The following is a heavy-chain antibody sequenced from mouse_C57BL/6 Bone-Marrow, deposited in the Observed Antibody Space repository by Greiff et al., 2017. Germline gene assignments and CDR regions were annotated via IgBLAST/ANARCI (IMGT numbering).Heavy chain of an antibody. D-gene: IGHD1-1*01. CDR3: ARASYGTDYDMDY. CDR1: GYTFTSYW. J-gene: IGHJ4*01. CDR2: IYPGSGST. Sequence: QVQLQQPGAELVKPGASVKMSCKASGYTFTSYWINWVKQRPGQGLEWIGDIYPGSGSTHYTAKFKSKATLTVATPSHTAYMQLSRLTSEDTAVYNGARASYGTDYDMDYWGQGTTRTVSS. V-gene: IGHV1-55*01.